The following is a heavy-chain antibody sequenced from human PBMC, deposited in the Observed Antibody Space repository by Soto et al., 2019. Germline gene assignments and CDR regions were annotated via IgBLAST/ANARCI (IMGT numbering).Heavy chain of an antibody. J-gene: IGHJ4*02. CDR3: AGSLPTYGSGSFDY. CDR2: IYYSGST. D-gene: IGHD3-10*01. V-gene: IGHV4-31*03. Sequence: QVQLQESGPGLVKPSQTLSLTCTVSGGSISSGGYYWRWIRQHPGKGLEWIGYIYYSGSTYYNPSLKSRVTISVDTSKNQFSLKLSSVTAADTAVYYCAGSLPTYGSGSFDYWGQGTLVTVSS. CDR1: GGSISSGGYY.